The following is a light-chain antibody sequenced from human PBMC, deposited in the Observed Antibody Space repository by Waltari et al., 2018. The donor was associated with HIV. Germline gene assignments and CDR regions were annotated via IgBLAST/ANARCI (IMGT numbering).Light chain of an antibody. CDR1: QSISSW. J-gene: IGKJ1*01. CDR3: QQYSNYWT. V-gene: IGKV1-5*03. CDR2: KAS. Sequence: DIQMTPSHSTLSASVGDRVTITCRASQSISSWLAWYQQKPGKAPKLLIYKASSLESGVPSRFSGSGSGTEFTLTISSLQPDDFATYYCQQYSNYWTFGQGTKVEIK.